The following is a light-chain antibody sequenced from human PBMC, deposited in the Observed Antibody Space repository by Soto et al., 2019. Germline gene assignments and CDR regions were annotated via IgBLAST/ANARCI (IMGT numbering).Light chain of an antibody. CDR3: VLYMGSGIPPV. V-gene: IGLV8-61*01. Sequence: QTVVTQEPSFSVSPGGTVTLTCGLSSGSVSTNYYPSWYQQTPGQGPRTLIYSTNIRSSGVPVRFSGSILGNKAALTITGAQADDESGYFCVLYMGSGIPPVFGGGTKVTVL. CDR1: SGSVSTNYY. CDR2: STN. J-gene: IGLJ3*02.